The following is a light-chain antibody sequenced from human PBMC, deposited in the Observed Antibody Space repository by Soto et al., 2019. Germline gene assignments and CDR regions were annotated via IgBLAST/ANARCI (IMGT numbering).Light chain of an antibody. CDR2: EVS. V-gene: IGLV2-14*01. Sequence: QSALTQPASVSGSPGQSITISCTGTSSDVGGYNYVSWYQQHPGKAPKLSIYEVSNRPSGVFNRFSGSKSGNTASLTISGLQAEDEADYYCTSYTSSSTWVFGGGTKLTVL. CDR1: SSDVGGYNY. J-gene: IGLJ3*02. CDR3: TSYTSSSTWV.